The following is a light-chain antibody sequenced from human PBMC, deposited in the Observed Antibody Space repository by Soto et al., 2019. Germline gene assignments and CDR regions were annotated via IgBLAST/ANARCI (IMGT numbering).Light chain of an antibody. CDR2: EVS. CDR1: SSDVGGYNY. V-gene: IGLV2-14*01. CDR3: SSYTSTSTLV. Sequence: QPVLTQPASVSGSPGQSITISCTGTSSDVGGYNYVSWYQHHPGIAPKLMIYEVSNRPSGISDRFSGSKSGNTASLTISRLQAEDEADYYCSSYTSTSTLVFGIGTKLTVL. J-gene: IGLJ1*01.